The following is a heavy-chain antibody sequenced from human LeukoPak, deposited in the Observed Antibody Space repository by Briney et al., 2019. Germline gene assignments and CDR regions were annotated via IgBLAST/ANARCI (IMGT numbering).Heavy chain of an antibody. CDR3: ARPCPRSYSDDAFDI. J-gene: IGHJ3*02. CDR1: GGSFSGYY. V-gene: IGHV4-34*01. CDR2: INHSGST. Sequence: SETLSLTCAVYGGSFSGYYWSWIRQPPGKGLEWIGEINHSGSTNYNPSLKSRVTISVDTSKNQFSLKLSSVTAADTAVYYCARPCPRSYSDDAFDIWGQGTMVTVSS. D-gene: IGHD3-16*01.